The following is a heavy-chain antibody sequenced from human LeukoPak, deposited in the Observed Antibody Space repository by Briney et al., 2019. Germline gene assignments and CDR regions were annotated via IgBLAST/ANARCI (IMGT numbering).Heavy chain of an antibody. J-gene: IGHJ4*02. Sequence: GGSLRLSCAASGITFSNYWMHWVRQAPGKGLVWVSRISSDGSSTNYADSVKGRFTISRDNAKNTLYLQMNSLRAEDTAVYYCAKGGGKVQDYWGQGTLVAVSS. D-gene: IGHD4-23*01. V-gene: IGHV3-74*01. CDR2: ISSDGSST. CDR1: GITFSNYW. CDR3: AKGGGKVQDY.